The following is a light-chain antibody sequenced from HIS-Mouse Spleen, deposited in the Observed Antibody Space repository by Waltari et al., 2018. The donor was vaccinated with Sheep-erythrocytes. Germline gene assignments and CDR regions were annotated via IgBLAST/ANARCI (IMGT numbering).Light chain of an antibody. J-gene: IGKJ2*01. Sequence: AIRMTQSPSSLSASTGDRVTTTCRASQGISSYLPWYQQKPGKAPKLLIYAASTLQSGVPSRFSGSGSGTDFTLTISCLQSEDFATYYCQQYYSYPYTFGQGTKLEIK. CDR3: QQYYSYPYT. CDR2: AAS. V-gene: IGKV1-8*01. CDR1: QGISSY.